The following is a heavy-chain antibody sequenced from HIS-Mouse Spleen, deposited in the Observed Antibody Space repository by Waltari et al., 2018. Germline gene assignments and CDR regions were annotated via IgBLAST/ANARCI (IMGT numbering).Heavy chain of an antibody. V-gene: IGHV4-34*01. D-gene: IGHD7-27*01. CDR1: GGSFSGYY. Sequence: QVQLQQWGAGLLKPSETLSLTCAVYGGSFSGYYWSWIRQHPGKGLEWIGEINHSGSTNYNPSLKSRVTISVDTAKNQFSLKLGSVTAADTAVYYCARVLGIGAFDIWGQGTMVTVSS. CDR3: ARVLGIGAFDI. J-gene: IGHJ3*02. CDR2: INHSGST.